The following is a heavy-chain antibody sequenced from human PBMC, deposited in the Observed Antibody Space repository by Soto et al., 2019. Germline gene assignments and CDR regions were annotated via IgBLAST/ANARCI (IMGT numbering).Heavy chain of an antibody. CDR2: ISYDGSNK. CDR3: ARDLSGVVWFGELSGY. V-gene: IGHV3-30-3*01. Sequence: QVQLVESGGGVVQPGRSLRLSCAASGFTFSSYAMHWARQAPGKGLEWVAVISYDGSNKYYADSVKGRFTISRDNSKNTLYLQMNSLRAEDTAVYYCARDLSGVVWFGELSGYWGQGTLVTVSS. CDR1: GFTFSSYA. J-gene: IGHJ4*02. D-gene: IGHD3-10*01.